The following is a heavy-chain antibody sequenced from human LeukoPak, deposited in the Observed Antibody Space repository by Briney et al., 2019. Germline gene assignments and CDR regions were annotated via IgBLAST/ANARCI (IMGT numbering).Heavy chain of an antibody. CDR2: IYYSGST. J-gene: IGHJ6*03. CDR1: GGSISSSSYY. CDR3: ARDIGHDFWGGYPYYYYYYMDV. D-gene: IGHD3-3*01. V-gene: IGHV4-39*07. Sequence: PSETLSLTCTVSGGSISSSSYYWGWIRQPPGKGLEWIGSIYYSGSTYYNPSLKSRVTISVDTSKNQFSLKLSSVTAADTAVYYCARDIGHDFWGGYPYYYYYYMDVWGKGTTVTVSS.